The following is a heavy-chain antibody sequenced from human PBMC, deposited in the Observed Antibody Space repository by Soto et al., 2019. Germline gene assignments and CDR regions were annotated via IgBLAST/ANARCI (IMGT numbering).Heavy chain of an antibody. V-gene: IGHV3-23*01. J-gene: IGHJ4*02. Sequence: EVQLLESGGGLVQPGGSLRLSCAASGFTFSNYAMSWVRQAPGKGLEWVSGISGGGGSSYYADSVKGRFTISRDNSKNTLYLQMNSLRAEDTAAYYCAHNCGVDCHSVFFYWGQGTLVIVSS. D-gene: IGHD2-21*02. CDR2: ISGGGGSS. CDR1: GFTFSNYA. CDR3: AHNCGVDCHSVFFY.